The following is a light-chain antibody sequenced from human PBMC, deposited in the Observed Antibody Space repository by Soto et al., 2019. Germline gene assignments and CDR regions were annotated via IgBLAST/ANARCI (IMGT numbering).Light chain of an antibody. J-gene: IGLJ2*01. CDR2: EGS. CDR1: SSDVGSYNL. Sequence: QSALTQPASVSVSPGQSFTISCTGTSSDVGSYNLVSWYQQHPGKAPKLMIYEGSKRPSGVSNRLAGSKSGNTASLTVSGLQAEDEADYYCCSYAGSSTSVVFGGGTKVTVL. CDR3: CSYAGSSTSVV. V-gene: IGLV2-23*01.